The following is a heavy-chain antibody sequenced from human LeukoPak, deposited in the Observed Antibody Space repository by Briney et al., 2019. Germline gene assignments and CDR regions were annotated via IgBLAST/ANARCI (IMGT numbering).Heavy chain of an antibody. V-gene: IGHV4-39*02. CDR1: GGSISSSNYY. Sequence: SETLSLTCTVSGGSISSSNYYWGWIRQPPGKGLEWIASIHYSETTYYNPSLKSRVTISVDTSKNHFSLKLSSVTAADTAVYYCARSGSGYLRYYFDYWGQGTLVTVSS. D-gene: IGHD5-12*01. CDR3: ARSGSGYLRYYFDY. CDR2: IHYSETT. J-gene: IGHJ4*02.